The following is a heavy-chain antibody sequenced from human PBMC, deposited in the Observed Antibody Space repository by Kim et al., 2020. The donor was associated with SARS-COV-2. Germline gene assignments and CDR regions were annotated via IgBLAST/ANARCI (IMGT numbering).Heavy chain of an antibody. Sequence: SETLSLTCTVSGGSISSGGYYWSWIRQHPGKGLEWIGYIYYSGSTYYNPSLKSRVTISVDTSKNQFSLKLSSVTAADTAVYYCARAPPIYGSGIYPDYWGQGTLVTVSS. CDR1: GGSISSGGYY. D-gene: IGHD3-10*01. V-gene: IGHV4-31*03. J-gene: IGHJ4*02. CDR3: ARAPPIYGSGIYPDY. CDR2: IYYSGST.